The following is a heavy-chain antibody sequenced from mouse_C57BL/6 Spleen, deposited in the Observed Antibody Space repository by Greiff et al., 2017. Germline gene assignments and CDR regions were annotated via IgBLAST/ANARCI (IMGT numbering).Heavy chain of an antibody. CDR1: GYTFTSYG. V-gene: IGHV1-81*01. Sequence: QVQLQQSGAELARPGASVKLSCKASGYTFTSYGISWVKQRTGQGLEWIGEIYPRSGNTYYNEKFKGKATLTADKSSSTAYMELRSLTSEDSAVYFCARSDYGSPYAMDYWGQGTSVTVSS. J-gene: IGHJ4*01. D-gene: IGHD1-1*01. CDR3: ARSDYGSPYAMDY. CDR2: IYPRSGNT.